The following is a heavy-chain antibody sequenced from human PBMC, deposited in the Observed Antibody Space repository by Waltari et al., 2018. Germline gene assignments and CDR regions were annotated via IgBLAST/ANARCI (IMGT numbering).Heavy chain of an antibody. J-gene: IGHJ4*02. Sequence: QVQLVQSGAEVKKPGASVKVSCKASGYTFTDYYMHWVRQAPGQGLEWMTWNNPNRGGTNYAQKFQGRVAMTRDTSISTAYMELSRLTSDDTAVYYCATSSDSSGYYPVRYWGQGTLVTVSS. CDR2: NNPNRGGT. D-gene: IGHD3-22*01. V-gene: IGHV1-2*02. CDR3: ATSSDSSGYYPVRY. CDR1: GYTFTDYY.